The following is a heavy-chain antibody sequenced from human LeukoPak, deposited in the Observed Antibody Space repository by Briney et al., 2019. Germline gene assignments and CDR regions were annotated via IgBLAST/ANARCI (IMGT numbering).Heavy chain of an antibody. CDR2: IYYSGST. CDR1: GGSISSGDYY. V-gene: IGHV4-30-4*01. J-gene: IGHJ4*02. CDR3: ARLDSGDYDFDY. D-gene: IGHD4-17*01. Sequence: SETLSLTCTVSGGSISSGDYYWSWIRQPPGKGLEWIGYIYYSGSTYYNPSLKSRLTISVDTSKNQFSLKLSSVTAADTAVYYCARLDSGDYDFDYWGQGTLVTVSS.